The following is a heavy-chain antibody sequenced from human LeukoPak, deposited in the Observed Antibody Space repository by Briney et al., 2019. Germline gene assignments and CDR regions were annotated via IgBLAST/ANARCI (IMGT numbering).Heavy chain of an antibody. D-gene: IGHD6-6*01. CDR1: GGSISSGDYY. J-gene: IGHJ4*02. CDR3: ARSSLYSSFWYFDY. V-gene: IGHV4-30-4*08. Sequence: PSETLPLTCTVSGGSISSGDYYWSWIRQPPGKGLEWIGYIYYSGSTYYNPSLKSRVTISIDTSKNRFSLKLSSVTAADTAVYYCARSSLYSSFWYFDYWGQGTLVTVSS. CDR2: IYYSGST.